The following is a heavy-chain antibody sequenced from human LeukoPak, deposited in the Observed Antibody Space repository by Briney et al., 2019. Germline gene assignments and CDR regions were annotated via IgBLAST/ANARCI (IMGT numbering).Heavy chain of an antibody. Sequence: NPSETLSLTCAVYGGSFHGYYWSWIRQPPGKGLEWIGEINHSGSTNYNPSLKSRVTISVDTSKNQFSLKLSSVTAADTAVYYCARSITGTFFGPWGQGTLVTVSS. CDR2: INHSGST. J-gene: IGHJ5*02. CDR3: ARSITGTFFGP. D-gene: IGHD1-7*01. CDR1: GGSFHGYY. V-gene: IGHV4-34*01.